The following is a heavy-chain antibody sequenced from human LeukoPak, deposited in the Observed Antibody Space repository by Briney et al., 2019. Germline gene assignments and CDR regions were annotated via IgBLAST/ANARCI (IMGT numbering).Heavy chain of an antibody. Sequence: LPAGSLRLSCAASGFTFSSSAMHWVRQAPGKGLEWVAIISYDGSNKYCADSVKGRFTISRDNSRNTLYLQMNSLRAEDTAVYYCARDRSSSWYYFDFDYWGQGTLVTVSS. V-gene: IGHV3-30-3*01. CDR3: ARDRSSSWYYFDFDY. D-gene: IGHD6-13*01. CDR1: GFTFSSSA. CDR2: ISYDGSNK. J-gene: IGHJ4*02.